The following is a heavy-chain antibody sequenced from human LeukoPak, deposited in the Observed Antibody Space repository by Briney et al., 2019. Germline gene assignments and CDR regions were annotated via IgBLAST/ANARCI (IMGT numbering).Heavy chain of an antibody. CDR2: IRYDGSNK. CDR3: AREMERGGSWWYDYGMDV. CDR1: GFTFSSYG. J-gene: IGHJ6*02. Sequence: PAGSLRLSCAASGFTFSSYGMHWVRQAPGKGLEWVAFIRYDGSNKYYADSVKGPFTIARANSKNTRYLEMNSRRAEDRAVYYCAREMERGGSWWYDYGMDVWGQGTTVTVSS. V-gene: IGHV3-30*02. D-gene: IGHD2-15*01.